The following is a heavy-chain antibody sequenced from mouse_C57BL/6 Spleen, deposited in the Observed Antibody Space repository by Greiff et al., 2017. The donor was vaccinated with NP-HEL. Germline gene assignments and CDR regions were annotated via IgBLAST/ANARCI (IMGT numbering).Heavy chain of an antibody. CDR1: GFTFSDYG. J-gene: IGHJ1*03. Sequence: DVMLVESGGGLVKPGGSLKLSCAASGFTFSDYGMHWVRQAPEKGLEWVAYISSGSSTLYYADTVKGRFTISRDNAKNTLFLQMTSLRSEDTAMYYCASPPYYGSSYWYFDVWGTGTTVTVSS. V-gene: IGHV5-17*01. CDR2: ISSGSSTL. D-gene: IGHD1-1*01. CDR3: ASPPYYGSSYWYFDV.